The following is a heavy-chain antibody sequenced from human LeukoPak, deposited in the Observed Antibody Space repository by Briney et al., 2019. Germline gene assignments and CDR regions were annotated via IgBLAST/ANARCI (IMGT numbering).Heavy chain of an antibody. Sequence: GGSLRLSCAASGFTFSSYEMIWVRQAPGKGLEWVSYISSSGSTIYYADSVKGRFTISRDNAKNSLYLQMNSLRAEDTAVYYCARVLCGGDCWGGRGAFDIWGQGTMVTVSS. J-gene: IGHJ3*02. CDR2: ISSSGSTI. V-gene: IGHV3-48*03. CDR1: GFTFSSYE. CDR3: ARVLCGGDCWGGRGAFDI. D-gene: IGHD2-21*02.